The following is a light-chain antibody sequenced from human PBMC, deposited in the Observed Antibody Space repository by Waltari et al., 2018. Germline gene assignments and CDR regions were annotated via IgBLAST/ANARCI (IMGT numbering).Light chain of an antibody. Sequence: QSALTQPSSVSGSPGQSITISCTGSTSDIGDYNYVSWYQQHPGKAPKLVIYDVNNRPAGISNRFSGSKAGNTASLAISVLQAEDEADYYCSSYTSLTNLFVVFGGGTKVTVL. CDR1: TSDIGDYNY. J-gene: IGLJ2*01. V-gene: IGLV2-14*03. CDR3: SSYTSLTNLFVV. CDR2: DVN.